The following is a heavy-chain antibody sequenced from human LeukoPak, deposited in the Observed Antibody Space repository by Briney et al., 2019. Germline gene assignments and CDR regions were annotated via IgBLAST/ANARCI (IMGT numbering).Heavy chain of an antibody. J-gene: IGHJ3*02. V-gene: IGHV3-7*03. D-gene: IGHD6-13*01. CDR3: AREGIAAAGTGAFDI. CDR1: GFTFSSYW. Sequence: GGSLRLSCAASGFTFSSYWMSWVRQAPGKGLEWVANIKQDGSEKYYVDSVKGRFTISRDNSKNTLYLQMNSLRAEDTAVYYCAREGIAAAGTGAFDIWGQGTMVTVSS. CDR2: IKQDGSEK.